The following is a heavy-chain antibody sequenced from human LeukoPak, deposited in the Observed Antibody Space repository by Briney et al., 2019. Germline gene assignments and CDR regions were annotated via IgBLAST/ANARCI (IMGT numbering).Heavy chain of an antibody. CDR2: INWNGGST. V-gene: IGHV3-20*04. CDR1: GFTFDDYG. D-gene: IGHD3-3*01. J-gene: IGHJ4*02. Sequence: PGGSLRLSCAASGFTFDDYGMSWGRQAPGKGLEWVSGINWNGGSTGYADSVKGRFTISRDNAKNSLYLQMNSLRAEDTALYYCARELGGYDFWSGYYFDYWGQGTLVTVSS. CDR3: ARELGGYDFWSGYYFDY.